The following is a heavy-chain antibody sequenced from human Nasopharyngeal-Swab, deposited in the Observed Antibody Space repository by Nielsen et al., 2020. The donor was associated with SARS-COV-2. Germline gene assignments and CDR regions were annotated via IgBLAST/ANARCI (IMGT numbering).Heavy chain of an antibody. CDR3: ARHASYYDSSGPFDY. D-gene: IGHD3-22*01. J-gene: IGHJ4*02. Sequence: SETLSLTCTVSGGSISSSSYYWGWIRQPPGKGLEWIVSFYYSGSTYYNPSLKSRVTISVDTSKNQFSLKLSSVTAADTAVYYCARHASYYDSSGPFDYWGQGTLVTVSS. CDR2: FYYSGST. CDR1: GGSISSSSYY. V-gene: IGHV4-39*01.